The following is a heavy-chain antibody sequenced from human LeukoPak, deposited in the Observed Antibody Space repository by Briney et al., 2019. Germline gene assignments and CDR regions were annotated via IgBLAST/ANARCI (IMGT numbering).Heavy chain of an antibody. CDR2: IYHSGST. Sequence: SQTLSLTCTVSGGSISSGGYYWSWIRQPPGKGLEWIRYIYHSGSTYYNPSLKSRVTISVDRSKNQFSLKLSSVTAADTAVYYCARVLAQLVLHDYWGQGTLVTVSS. J-gene: IGHJ4*02. D-gene: IGHD6-6*01. V-gene: IGHV4-30-2*01. CDR3: ARVLAQLVLHDY. CDR1: GGSISSGGYY.